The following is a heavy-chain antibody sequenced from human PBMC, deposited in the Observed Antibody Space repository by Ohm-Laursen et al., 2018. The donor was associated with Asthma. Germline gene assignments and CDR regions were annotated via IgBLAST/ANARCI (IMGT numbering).Heavy chain of an antibody. CDR2: ISTASTFI. Sequence: SLRLSCTAPGYTFSRYSIHWVRQVPGKGLEWVASISTASTFIYYAASVRGRFTTSRDNAKNSVYLQMNSLRAEDTALYYCARIGPEWELPGREYSLHHWGQGTQVTVSS. J-gene: IGHJ1*01. CDR3: ARIGPEWELPGREYSLHH. CDR1: GYTFSRYS. D-gene: IGHD1-26*01. V-gene: IGHV3-21*01.